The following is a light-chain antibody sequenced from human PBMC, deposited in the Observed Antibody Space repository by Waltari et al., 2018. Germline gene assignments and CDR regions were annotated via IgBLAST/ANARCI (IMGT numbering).Light chain of an antibody. Sequence: DIVMTQSPDSLAVSLGERATINCKYSQSVLYSSNNKNYLSWYQQRPGQPPKLLIYWASTRESGVPDRFSGSGSGTDFTLTISTLQAEDVAVYFCQQYYSLPYTFGQGTKLEIK. V-gene: IGKV4-1*01. CDR3: QQYYSLPYT. CDR2: WAS. CDR1: QSVLYSSNNKNY. J-gene: IGKJ2*01.